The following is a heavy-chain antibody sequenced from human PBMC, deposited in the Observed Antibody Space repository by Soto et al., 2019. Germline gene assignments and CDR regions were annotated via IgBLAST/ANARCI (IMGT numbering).Heavy chain of an antibody. V-gene: IGHV3-74*01. CDR1: GFTFSSHW. CDR2: INWDGSNT. D-gene: IGHD3-3*01. Sequence: EVQLVESGGGLVQPGGSLRLSCAASGFTFSSHWMHWVRQAPGKGLVWVSRINWDGSNTSYADSVKGRSTISRDNAKNTLYLEMHSLRAEDTAVYYCARDNYDFWSGVFYYYIDVWGKGTTVTVSS. CDR3: ARDNYDFWSGVFYYYIDV. J-gene: IGHJ6*03.